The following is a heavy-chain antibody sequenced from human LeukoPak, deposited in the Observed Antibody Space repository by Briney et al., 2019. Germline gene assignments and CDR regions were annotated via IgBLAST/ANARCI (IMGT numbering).Heavy chain of an antibody. Sequence: SETLSLTCTVSGGSISSSSYYWGWIRQPPGKGLEWIGSIYYSGSTYYNPSLKSRVTISVDTSKNQFSLKLSSVTAADTAVYYCARDGQQLVQDYWGQGTLVTVSS. CDR3: ARDGQQLVQDY. CDR2: IYYSGST. V-gene: IGHV4-39*07. J-gene: IGHJ4*02. D-gene: IGHD6-13*01. CDR1: GGSISSSSYY.